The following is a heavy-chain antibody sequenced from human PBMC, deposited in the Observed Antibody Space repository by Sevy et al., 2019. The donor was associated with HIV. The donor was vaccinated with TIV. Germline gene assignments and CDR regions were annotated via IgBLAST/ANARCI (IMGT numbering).Heavy chain of an antibody. Sequence: GGSLRLSCAASGFPFSSYAMNWVRQGPGKGLEWVSATGGRGGATYYADSVKGRFTISRDNSKNTLYLQMDGLGAGDTAVYYCAKDVVAVVGDAFDVWGQGTMVTVSS. D-gene: IGHD2-15*01. CDR2: TGGRGGAT. CDR3: AKDVVAVVGDAFDV. V-gene: IGHV3-23*01. CDR1: GFPFSSYA. J-gene: IGHJ3*01.